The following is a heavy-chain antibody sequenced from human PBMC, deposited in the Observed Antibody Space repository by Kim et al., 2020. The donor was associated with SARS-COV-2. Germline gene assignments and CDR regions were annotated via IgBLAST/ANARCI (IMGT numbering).Heavy chain of an antibody. CDR3: ARDRIGGHGAFDV. J-gene: IGHJ3*01. Sequence: HCLDAVNGRLTISRDHYKNTLYLQMNSLGAECAAVYYCARDRIGGHGAFDVWGQGTRVTVSS. V-gene: IGHV3-30*05.